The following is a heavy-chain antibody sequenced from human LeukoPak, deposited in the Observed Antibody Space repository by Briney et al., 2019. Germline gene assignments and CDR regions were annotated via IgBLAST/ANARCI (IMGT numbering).Heavy chain of an antibody. CDR3: ARAEYCSSTSCYSGGRLYSSSAGDY. CDR2: IIPIFGTA. D-gene: IGHD2-2*01. V-gene: IGHV1-69*13. J-gene: IGHJ4*02. CDR1: GGTFSSYA. Sequence: EASVKVSCKASGGTFSSYAISWVRQAPGQGLEWMGGIIPIFGTANYAQKFQGRVTITADESTSTAYMELSSLRSEDTAVYYCARAEYCSSTSCYSGGRLYSSSAGDYWGQGTLVTVSS.